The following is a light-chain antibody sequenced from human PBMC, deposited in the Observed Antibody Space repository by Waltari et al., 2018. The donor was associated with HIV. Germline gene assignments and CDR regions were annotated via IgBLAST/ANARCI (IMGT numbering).Light chain of an antibody. CDR1: TRHNTYA. CDR2: VDKNGTR. CDR3: QTWDIDIVL. J-gene: IGLJ2*01. V-gene: IGLV4-69*02. Sequence: QPVLTQSPSASASLGASVKLTCTLSTRHNTYAIAWHQLHPVKGPRFLMTVDKNGTRNEADGIPVLFSGSSSGAERYLVISSLQSEDEADYYSQTWDIDIVLFGGGTKLSVL.